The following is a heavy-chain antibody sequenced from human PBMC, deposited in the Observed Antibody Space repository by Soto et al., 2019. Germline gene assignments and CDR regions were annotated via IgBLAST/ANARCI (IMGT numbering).Heavy chain of an antibody. Sequence: ASVNLSCKASGYTFSNYDINWVRQATGQGREWMGWMNPNSGNTGYAQKFQGRVTMTRNTSISTAYMELSSLRSEDTTVYYCARGVGFWISFDSRGEGLLVSVS. CDR2: MNPNSGNT. CDR1: GYTFSNYD. D-gene: IGHD1-1*01. CDR3: ARGVGFWISFDS. V-gene: IGHV1-8*01. J-gene: IGHJ4*02.